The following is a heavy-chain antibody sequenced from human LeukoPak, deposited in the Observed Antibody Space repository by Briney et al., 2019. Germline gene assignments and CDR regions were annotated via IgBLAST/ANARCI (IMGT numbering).Heavy chain of an antibody. CDR3: AKRWGYDSSGS. CDR2: IWYDGSNK. J-gene: IGHJ5*02. Sequence: PGRSLRLSCAASGFTFSSYGMHWVRQAPGKGLEWVAVIWYDGSNKYYADSVKGRFTISRDNSKNTLYLQMNSLRAEDKAVYYCAKRWGYDSSGSWGQGTLVTVSS. V-gene: IGHV3-33*06. D-gene: IGHD3-22*01. CDR1: GFTFSSYG.